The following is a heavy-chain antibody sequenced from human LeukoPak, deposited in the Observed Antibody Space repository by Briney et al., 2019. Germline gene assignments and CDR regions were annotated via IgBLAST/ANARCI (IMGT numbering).Heavy chain of an antibody. V-gene: IGHV1-69*13. CDR3: ARGADLPYYMDV. CDR1: GGTFSSYA. J-gene: IGHJ6*03. CDR2: IIPIFGTA. Sequence: SVKVSCKASGGTFSSYAISWVRQAPGQGLEWMGGIIPIFGTANYAQKFQGRVTITADESASTAYMELSSLRSEDTAVYYCARGADLPYYMDVWGKGTTVTVSS.